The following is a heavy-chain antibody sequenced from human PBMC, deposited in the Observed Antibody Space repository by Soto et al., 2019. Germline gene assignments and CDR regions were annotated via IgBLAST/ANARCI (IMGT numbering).Heavy chain of an antibody. CDR2: IYYSGST. J-gene: IGHJ6*02. D-gene: IGHD3-10*01. CDR3: ARTYRGTCGDYGMDV. Sequence: SETLSLTCTVSGGSISSYYWSWIRQPPGKGLEWIGYIYYSGSTNYNPSLKSRVTISVDTSKNQFSLKLSSVTAADTAVYYCARTYRGTCGDYGMDVWGQGTTVTVSS. V-gene: IGHV4-59*01. CDR1: GGSISSYY.